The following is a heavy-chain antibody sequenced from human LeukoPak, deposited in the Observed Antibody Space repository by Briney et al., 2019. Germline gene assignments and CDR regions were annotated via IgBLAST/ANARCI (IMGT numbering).Heavy chain of an antibody. CDR3: ARVRGYSYEVWE. Sequence: SETLSLTCTVSGGSLSSYYWSWIRQPPGKGLEFIGYIYYSGSTNYNPSLKSRVTISVDTSKNQFSLKLSSVTAADTAVYYCARVRGYSYEVWEWGQGTLVTVSS. J-gene: IGHJ4*02. CDR2: IYYSGST. V-gene: IGHV4-59*01. D-gene: IGHD5-18*01. CDR1: GGSLSSYY.